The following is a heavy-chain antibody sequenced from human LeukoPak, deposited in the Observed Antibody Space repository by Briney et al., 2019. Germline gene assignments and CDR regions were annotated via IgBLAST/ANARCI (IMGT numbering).Heavy chain of an antibody. D-gene: IGHD2-15*01. V-gene: IGHV3-53*01. CDR1: GFTVSRND. Sequence: GGSLRLSCAASGFTVSRNDMSSVSQAPGKGLDWVSVMYSGGSTDYADSVKGRFTISRDNSKNTLYLQMNSLRAEDTAVYYCASHDSYCSGGSCYFSWGQGTLVTVSS. CDR3: ASHDSYCSGGSCYFS. CDR2: MYSGGST. J-gene: IGHJ4*02.